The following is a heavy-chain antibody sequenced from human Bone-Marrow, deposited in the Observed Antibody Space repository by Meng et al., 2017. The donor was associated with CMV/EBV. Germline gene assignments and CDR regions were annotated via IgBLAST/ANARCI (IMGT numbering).Heavy chain of an antibody. CDR3: ARGGFVVVVAATPSVWFDP. CDR2: INPNSGGT. D-gene: IGHD2-15*01. Sequence: ASVKVSCKASGGTFSSYAISWVRQAPGQGLEWMGWINPNSGGTNYAQKFQGRVTMTRDTSISTVYMELSRLRSDDTAVYYCARGGFVVVVAATPSVWFDPWGQGTLVTVSS. J-gene: IGHJ5*02. CDR1: GGTFSSYA. V-gene: IGHV1-2*02.